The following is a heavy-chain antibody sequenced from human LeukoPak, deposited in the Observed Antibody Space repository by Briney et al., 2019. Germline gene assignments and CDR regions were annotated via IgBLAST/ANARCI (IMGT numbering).Heavy chain of an antibody. CDR3: ARDRSGRTLARPLSRGAFDI. J-gene: IGHJ3*02. CDR2: ISYDGSNK. V-gene: IGHV3-30-3*01. Sequence: GGSLRLSCAASGFTFSSYAMHWVRQAPGKGLEWVAVISYDGSNKYYADSVKGRFTISRDNSKNTLYLQMNSLRAEDTAVYYCARDRSGRTLARPLSRGAFDIWGQGTVVTVSS. CDR1: GFTFSSYA. D-gene: IGHD3-3*01.